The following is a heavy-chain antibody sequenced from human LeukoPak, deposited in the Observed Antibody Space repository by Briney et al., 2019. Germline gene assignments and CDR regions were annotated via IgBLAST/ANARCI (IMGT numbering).Heavy chain of an antibody. CDR2: ISAYNGNT. CDR1: GYTFTSYG. CDR3: AREYGDTNYYYYGMDV. V-gene: IGHV1-18*01. Sequence: ASVKVSCKASGYTFTSYGINWVRQAPGQGLEWMGWISAYNGNTNYAQKLQGRVTMTTDTSTSTAYMELRSLRSDDTAVYYCAREYGDTNYYYYGMDVWGQGTTVTVSS. J-gene: IGHJ6*02. D-gene: IGHD4-17*01.